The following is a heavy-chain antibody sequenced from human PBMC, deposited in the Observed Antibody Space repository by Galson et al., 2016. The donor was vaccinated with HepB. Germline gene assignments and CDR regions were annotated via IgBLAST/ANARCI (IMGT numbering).Heavy chain of an antibody. J-gene: IGHJ6*02. D-gene: IGHD3-10*01. CDR1: GGSFSDYY. V-gene: IGHV4-34*01. CDR3: ARGPRRQVVLGLYYYYGMDV. CDR2: INHSGST. Sequence: SETLSLTCAVYGGSFSDYYRSWIRQPPGKGLEWIGEINHSGSTNCSPSLKSRVTISVDTSKSQFSLKLSSVTAADTAVYYCARGPRRQVVLGLYYYYGMDVWGQGTTVTVSS.